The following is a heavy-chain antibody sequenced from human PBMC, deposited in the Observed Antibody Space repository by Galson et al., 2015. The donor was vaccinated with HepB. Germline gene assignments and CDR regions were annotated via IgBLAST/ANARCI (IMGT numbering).Heavy chain of an antibody. CDR2: IIPMYGMT. CDR3: ARDFAAGTSLGIDS. CDR1: GTAFSRFS. J-gene: IGHJ5*01. Sequence: SVKVSCKASGTAFSRFSLNWVRQAPGQGLEWMGRIIPMYGMTNYARKFQGRLTITADESTNTAFIELSSLRSEDPAIYYCARDFAAGTSLGIDSWGQGTLVTVSS. V-gene: IGHV1-69*13. D-gene: IGHD3-16*01.